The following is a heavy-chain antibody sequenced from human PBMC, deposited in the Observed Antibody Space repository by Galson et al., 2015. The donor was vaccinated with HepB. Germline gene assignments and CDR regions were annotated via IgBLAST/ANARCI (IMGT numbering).Heavy chain of an antibody. CDR1: GGSISSSSYY. D-gene: IGHD6-19*01. J-gene: IGHJ5*02. CDR2: IYYSGST. Sequence: LSLTCTVSGGSISSSSYYWGWIRQPPGKGLEWIGSIYYSGSTYYNPSLKSRVTISVDTSKNQFSLKLSSVTAADTAVYYCARHSGQWLKNWFDPWGQGTLVTVSS. CDR3: ARHSGQWLKNWFDP. V-gene: IGHV4-39*01.